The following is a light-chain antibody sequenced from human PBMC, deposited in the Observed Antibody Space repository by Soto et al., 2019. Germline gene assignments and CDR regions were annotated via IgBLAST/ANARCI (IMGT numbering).Light chain of an antibody. Sequence: DIVMTQSPDSLAVSLGERATINCKSSQSVLYSSDNKNYLAWYQQKPGQPPKLLIYWASTRESGVPDRFSGSGSGTDFTFTIRSLQPEDVAVYYCQQYYSTPLSFGGGTKVEIK. J-gene: IGKJ4*01. V-gene: IGKV4-1*01. CDR3: QQYYSTPLS. CDR1: QSVLYSSDNKNY. CDR2: WAS.